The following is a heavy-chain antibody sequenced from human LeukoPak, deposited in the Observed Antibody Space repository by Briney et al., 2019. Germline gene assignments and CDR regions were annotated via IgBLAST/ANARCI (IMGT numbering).Heavy chain of an antibody. Sequence: PSETLSLTCTVSGGFISSYYWSWIRQPPGKGLEWIGYIYYSGSTNSNSSLKSRVTISVDTSKSQFSLNLTSVTAADTAVYYCARHYGTNGYFSSFFDYWGRGTPVTVSS. CDR2: IYYSGST. V-gene: IGHV4-59*08. D-gene: IGHD2-8*01. CDR3: ARHYGTNGYFSSFFDY. CDR1: GGFISSYY. J-gene: IGHJ4*02.